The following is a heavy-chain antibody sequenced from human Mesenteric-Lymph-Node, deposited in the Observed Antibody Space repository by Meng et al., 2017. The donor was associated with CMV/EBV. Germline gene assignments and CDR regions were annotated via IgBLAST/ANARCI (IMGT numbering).Heavy chain of an antibody. CDR3: ARVAAIATRPALGY. D-gene: IGHD6-6*01. V-gene: IGHV1-2*02. CDR1: GYTFRDYY. CDR2: INPNSGDT. J-gene: IGHJ4*02. Sequence: KTSGYTFRDYYVHCVRQAPGQGLEWMGWINPNSGDTNYAQKFQDRVTMARDTSISTAYMELSRLTSDDTAVYYCARVAAIATRPALGYWGQGTLVTVSS.